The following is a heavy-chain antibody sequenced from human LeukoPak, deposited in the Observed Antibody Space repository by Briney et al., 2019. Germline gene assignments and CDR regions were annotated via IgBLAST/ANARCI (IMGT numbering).Heavy chain of an antibody. V-gene: IGHV4-39*07. J-gene: IGHJ3*02. Sequence: GSLRLSCAASGFAVSRNYMSWVRQPPGKGLEWIGSIYYSGSTYYNPSLRSRVTISVDTSKNQFSLKLSSVTAADTAVYYCARDVSRRAFDIWGQGTMVTASS. CDR2: IYYSGST. D-gene: IGHD5/OR15-5a*01. CDR3: ARDVSRRAFDI. CDR1: GFAVSRNY.